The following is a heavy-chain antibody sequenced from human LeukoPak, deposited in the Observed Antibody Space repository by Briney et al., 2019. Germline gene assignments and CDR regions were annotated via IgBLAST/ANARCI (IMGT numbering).Heavy chain of an antibody. V-gene: IGHV3-11*01. CDR3: ARGRKASVNSDWFDP. D-gene: IGHD4-23*01. Sequence: GGSLRLSCAASGFTFSDYYMSWIRQAPGKGLECVSSISSSGINIYYADSVKGRFTISRDNAKNSVYLQMNSLRVEDTAVYYCARGRKASVNSDWFDPWGQGTLVTVSS. CDR2: ISSSGINI. J-gene: IGHJ5*02. CDR1: GFTFSDYY.